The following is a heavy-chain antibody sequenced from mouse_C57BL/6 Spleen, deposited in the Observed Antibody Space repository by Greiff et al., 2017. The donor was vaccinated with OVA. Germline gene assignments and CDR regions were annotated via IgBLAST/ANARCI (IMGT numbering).Heavy chain of an antibody. CDR2: IDPSDSYT. Sequence: QVQLQQPGAELVRPGPSVKLSCKASGYTFTSYWMHWVKQRPGQGLEWIGVIDPSDSYTNYNQKFKGKATLTVDTSSSTAYMQLSSLTSEDSAVYYCARVAIGYYYGSSKYYFDYWGQGTTLTVSS. CDR3: ARVAIGYYYGSSKYYFDY. CDR1: GYTFTSYW. J-gene: IGHJ2*01. V-gene: IGHV1-59*01. D-gene: IGHD1-1*01.